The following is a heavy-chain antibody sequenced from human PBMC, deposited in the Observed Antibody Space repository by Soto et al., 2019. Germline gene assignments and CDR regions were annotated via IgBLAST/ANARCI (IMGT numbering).Heavy chain of an antibody. J-gene: IGHJ4*02. V-gene: IGHV1-69*02. CDR3: ARALDCSGGSCYHRGFDY. CDR2: IIPILGIA. D-gene: IGHD2-15*01. CDR1: GGTFSSYT. Sequence: QVQLVQSGAEVKKPGSSVKVSCKASGGTFSSYTISWVRQAPGQGLEWMGRIIPILGIANYAQKFQGRVTITPDKSTGTAYMELGSLRAEDTAVYYWARALDCSGGSCYHRGFDYWGRGTLVTVSS.